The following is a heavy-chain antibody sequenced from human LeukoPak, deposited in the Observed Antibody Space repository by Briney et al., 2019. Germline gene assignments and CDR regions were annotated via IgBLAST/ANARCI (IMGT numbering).Heavy chain of an antibody. CDR3: ARGDGYFDWLPALHFDY. J-gene: IGHJ4*02. CDR1: GFTFSSYS. Sequence: SGGSLRLSCAASGFTFSSYSKNWVRQAPGEGLEWVSYISSSSSTIYYADSVKGPFTISRDNAKNSLYLQMNSLRAEDTAVYYRARGDGYFDWLPALHFDYWGQGTLVTVSS. CDR2: ISSSSSTI. V-gene: IGHV3-48*01. D-gene: IGHD3-9*01.